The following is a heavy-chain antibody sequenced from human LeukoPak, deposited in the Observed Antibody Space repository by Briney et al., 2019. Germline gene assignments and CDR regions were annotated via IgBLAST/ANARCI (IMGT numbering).Heavy chain of an antibody. V-gene: IGHV3-23*01. J-gene: IGHJ4*02. Sequence: GGSLRLSCAASGFTFSNYGMSWVRQAPGKGLEWVASIAPSGKSAYYADSGKGRFTVSRDNSKKTLYLGKNSLTAEDTAVYYCAKENYGSGSYHPDYWGQGTLVTVSS. CDR1: GFTFSNYG. CDR3: AKENYGSGSYHPDY. D-gene: IGHD3-10*01. CDR2: IAPSGKSA.